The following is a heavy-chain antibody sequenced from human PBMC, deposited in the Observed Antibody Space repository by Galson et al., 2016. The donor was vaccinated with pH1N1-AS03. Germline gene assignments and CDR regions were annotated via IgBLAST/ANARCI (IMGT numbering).Heavy chain of an antibody. Sequence: ETLSLTCADSGDSMNSDHKWSWIRQTPGKGLEWIAYVYDSGSTIYNPSLQSRVTVSLDTPKRRFSLRLTSVTAADTAMYYCARFWSAFDFWSQGILVTVTS. CDR3: ARFWSAFDF. V-gene: IGHV4-59*08. CDR2: VYDSGST. D-gene: IGHD3-3*01. CDR1: GDSMNSDHK. J-gene: IGHJ5*01.